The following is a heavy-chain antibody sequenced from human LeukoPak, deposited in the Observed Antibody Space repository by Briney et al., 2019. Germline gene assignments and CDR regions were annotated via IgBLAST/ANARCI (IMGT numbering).Heavy chain of an antibody. J-gene: IGHJ4*02. Sequence: TSETLSLTCTVSGGSISSSSYYWGWIRQPPGKGLEWIGSIYYSGSTYYNPSLKSRVTISVDTSKNQFSLKLSSVTAADTAVYYCARVGTAAMVFTFDYWGQGTLVTVSS. V-gene: IGHV4-39*01. CDR3: ARVGTAAMVFTFDY. CDR1: GGSISSSSYY. D-gene: IGHD5-18*01. CDR2: IYYSGST.